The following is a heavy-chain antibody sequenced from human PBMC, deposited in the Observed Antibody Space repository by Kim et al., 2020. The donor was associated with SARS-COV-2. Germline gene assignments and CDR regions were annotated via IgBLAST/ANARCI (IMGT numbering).Heavy chain of an antibody. CDR1: GGSISSSNW. J-gene: IGHJ4*02. D-gene: IGHD6-19*01. CDR2: IYHSGST. V-gene: IGHV4-4*02. Sequence: SETLSLTCAVSGGSISSSNWWSWVRQPPGKGLEWIGEIYHSGSTNYNPSLKSRVTISVDKSKNQFSLKLSSVTAADTAVYYCARDSAVAGTKAEDGVDYWGQGTLVTVSS. CDR3: ARDSAVAGTKAEDGVDY.